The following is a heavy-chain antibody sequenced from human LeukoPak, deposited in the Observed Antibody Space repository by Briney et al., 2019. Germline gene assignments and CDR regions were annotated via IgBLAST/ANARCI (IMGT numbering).Heavy chain of an antibody. J-gene: IGHJ3*02. CDR2: INPNSGST. CDR3: ARGGELRYFDWLLSGAFDI. CDR1: GYTFTDYY. V-gene: IGHV1-2*04. D-gene: IGHD3-9*01. Sequence: ASVTVSFKASGYTFTDYYMHWVRQAPGQGLEWMGWINPNSGSTNYAQKFQGWVTMTRDTSISTAYMELSRLRSDDTAVYYCARGGELRYFDWLLSGAFDIWGQGTMVTVSS.